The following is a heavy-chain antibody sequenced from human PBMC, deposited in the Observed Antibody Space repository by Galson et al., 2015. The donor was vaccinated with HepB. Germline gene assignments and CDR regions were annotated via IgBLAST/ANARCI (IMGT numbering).Heavy chain of an antibody. J-gene: IGHJ2*01. V-gene: IGHV5-51*01. Sequence: QSGAEVKKPGESLKISCKGSGYSFTSNWIGWVRQMPGEGLEWMGIIYPRDSDTTYSPSFQGQVTISADKSISTAYLQWSSLRASDTAVYYCARRRYGDYEGWYFDLWGRGTLVTVSS. CDR3: ARRRYGDYEGWYFDL. D-gene: IGHD4-17*01. CDR1: GYSFTSNW. CDR2: IYPRDSDT.